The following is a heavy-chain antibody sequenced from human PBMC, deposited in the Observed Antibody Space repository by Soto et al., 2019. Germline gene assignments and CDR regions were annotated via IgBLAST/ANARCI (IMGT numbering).Heavy chain of an antibody. Sequence: ASGKVSCKAPGDTFTSSYLNWVRLPPGQWLEWMGVINRHVGSTKHAQKLQGRVTRTRDTSSSTVYMQLRSLRSDYPVIYYCARSSGGNFGIIIEGYNLFDPWRQGTLVTVSS. V-gene: IGHV1-46*01. D-gene: IGHD3-3*01. CDR1: GDTFTSSY. CDR2: INRHVGST. CDR3: ARSSGGNFGIIIEGYNLFDP. J-gene: IGHJ5*02.